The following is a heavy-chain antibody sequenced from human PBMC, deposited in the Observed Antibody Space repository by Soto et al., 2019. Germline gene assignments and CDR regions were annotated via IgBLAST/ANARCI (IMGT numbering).Heavy chain of an antibody. J-gene: IGHJ3*02. Sequence: GGSLRLSCAASGFTFDDYAMHWVRQAPGKGLEWVSGISWNSGSIGYADSVKGRFTISRDNAKNSLYLQMNSLRAEDTALYYCAKGPPLRFLGTFDTWGQGTMVTVSS. CDR2: ISWNSGSI. CDR1: GFTFDDYA. D-gene: IGHD3-3*01. CDR3: AKGPPLRFLGTFDT. V-gene: IGHV3-9*01.